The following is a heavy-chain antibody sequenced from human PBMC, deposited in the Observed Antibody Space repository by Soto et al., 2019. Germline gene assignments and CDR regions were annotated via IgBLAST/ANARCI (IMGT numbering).Heavy chain of an antibody. V-gene: IGHV3-13*05. CDR3: ARAQCSGGSCYAAFDI. CDR2: IGNTGDP. Sequence: PGGSLRLSCAASGFTFSTYDMHWVRQATGKGLEWVSGIGNTGDPYYPDSVKGRFTISRENAKNSLYLQMNSLRAGDTAVYYCARAQCSGGSCYAAFDIWGQGTMVTVSS. D-gene: IGHD2-15*01. CDR1: GFTFSTYD. J-gene: IGHJ3*02.